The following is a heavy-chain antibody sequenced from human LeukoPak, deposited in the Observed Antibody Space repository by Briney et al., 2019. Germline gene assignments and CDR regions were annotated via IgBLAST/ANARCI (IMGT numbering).Heavy chain of an antibody. V-gene: IGHV4-30-2*01. CDR1: GGSISSGDYS. CDR3: ARYSSTWPYWYFDL. J-gene: IGHJ2*01. Sequence: SETLSLTCAVSGGSISSGDYSWSWIRQPPGKGLEWVGYISHSGSTYYKPSLKSRVTISVDRSKNQFSPDLTSVTAADTAVYYCARYSSTWPYWYFDLWGRGTLVTVSS. CDR2: ISHSGST. D-gene: IGHD6-13*01.